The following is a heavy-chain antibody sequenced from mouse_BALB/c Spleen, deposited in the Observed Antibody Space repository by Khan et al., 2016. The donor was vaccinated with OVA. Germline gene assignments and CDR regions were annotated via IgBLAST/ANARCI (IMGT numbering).Heavy chain of an antibody. Sequence: QVQLQQSGAELAKPGASVKLSCKASGYTFINYWILWVKQRPGQGLEWIGYINPSTGYTEYNQNFKDKATLTADKSSSTAYMQLSSLTSEDSAVFYCGRRGRGWDFDYWGQGTTLTVSA. J-gene: IGHJ2*01. V-gene: IGHV1-7*01. CDR3: GRRGRGWDFDY. D-gene: IGHD1-1*02. CDR2: INPSTGYT. CDR1: GYTFINYW.